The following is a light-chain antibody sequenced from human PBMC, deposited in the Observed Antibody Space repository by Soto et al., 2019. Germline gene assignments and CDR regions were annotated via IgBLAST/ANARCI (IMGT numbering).Light chain of an antibody. J-gene: IGKJ4*01. Sequence: DIQMTQSPSSLSASVGDRVTITCQASQDINNYLNWYQQKLGKAPKLLIYDASNLETGVPSRFSGSGSGTDFTFTISSLQPEDMATYYCQQYDNLPLTFGGGTKVDIK. V-gene: IGKV1-33*01. CDR1: QDINNY. CDR3: QQYDNLPLT. CDR2: DAS.